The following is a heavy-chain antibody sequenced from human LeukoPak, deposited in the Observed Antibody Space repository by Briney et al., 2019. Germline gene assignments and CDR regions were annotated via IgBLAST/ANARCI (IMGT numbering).Heavy chain of an antibody. CDR1: GFTFSSYA. D-gene: IGHD2-2*01. Sequence: GGSLRLSCAASGFTFSSYAMHWVRQAPGKGLQWVTFISYDGSNEYYADSVEGRFTISRDNSKNTLYLQMNSLRAEDTAVYYCAREDIVVVPAVTYWGQGTLVTVSS. CDR2: ISYDGSNE. V-gene: IGHV3-30-3*01. CDR3: AREDIVVVPAVTY. J-gene: IGHJ4*02.